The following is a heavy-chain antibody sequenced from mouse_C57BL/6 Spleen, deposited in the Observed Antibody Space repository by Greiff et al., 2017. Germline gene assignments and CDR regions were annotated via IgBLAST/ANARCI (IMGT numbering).Heavy chain of an antibody. J-gene: IGHJ3*01. Sequence: VQLQQSGAELVRPGTSVKVSCKASGYAFTNYLIEWVKQRPGQGLEWIGVINPGSGGTNYNEKFKGKATLTADKSSSTAYMQLSSLTSEDSAVYVCARADSAGQAWFAYWGQGTLVTVSA. CDR2: INPGSGGT. V-gene: IGHV1-54*01. D-gene: IGHD3-2*02. CDR3: ARADSAGQAWFAY. CDR1: GYAFTNYL.